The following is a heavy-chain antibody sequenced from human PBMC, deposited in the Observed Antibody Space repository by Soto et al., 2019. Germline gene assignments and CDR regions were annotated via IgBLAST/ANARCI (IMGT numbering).Heavy chain of an antibody. CDR2: IYYSGST. D-gene: IGHD6-6*01. CDR3: ARHLEQLVEGHSTYYYYYMDV. J-gene: IGHJ6*03. CDR1: GGSISSYY. V-gene: IGHV4-59*08. Sequence: QVQLQESGPGLVKPSETLSLTCTVSGGSISSYYWSWIRQPPGKGLEWIGYIYYSGSTNYNPSLKRRVTISVDTSKNQFSLKLSSVTAADTAVYYCARHLEQLVEGHSTYYYYYMDVWGKGTTVTVSS.